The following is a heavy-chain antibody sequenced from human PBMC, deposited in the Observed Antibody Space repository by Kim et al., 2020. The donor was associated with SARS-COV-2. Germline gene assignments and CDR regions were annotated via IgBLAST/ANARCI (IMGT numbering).Heavy chain of an antibody. Sequence: SETLSLTCTVSGGSISSSSYYWGWIRQPPGKGLEWIGNIYYSGSTYYNPSLKSRVTISVDTSKNQFSLKLSSVTAADTAVYYCASQLRFLEWWADYWGQGTLVTVSS. D-gene: IGHD3-3*01. CDR2: IYYSGST. J-gene: IGHJ4*02. CDR1: GGSISSSSYY. V-gene: IGHV4-39*01. CDR3: ASQLRFLEWWADY.